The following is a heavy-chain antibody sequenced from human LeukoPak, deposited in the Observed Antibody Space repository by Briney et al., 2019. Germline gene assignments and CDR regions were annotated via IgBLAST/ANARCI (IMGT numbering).Heavy chain of an antibody. CDR2: INHSGST. D-gene: IGHD3/OR15-3a*01. CDR1: GGSISGYY. Sequence: KPSETLSLTCTVSGGSISGYYWSWIRQPPGKGLEWIGEINHSGSTNYNPSLKSRVTMSVDTSKNQFSLKLTSVTAADTAVYYCARGGLPRENWFDPWGQGTLVTVSS. V-gene: IGHV4-34*01. CDR3: ARGGLPRENWFDP. J-gene: IGHJ5*02.